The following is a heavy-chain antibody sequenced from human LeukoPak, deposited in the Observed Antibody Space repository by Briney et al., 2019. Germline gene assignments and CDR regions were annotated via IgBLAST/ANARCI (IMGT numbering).Heavy chain of an antibody. D-gene: IGHD5-18*01. CDR3: ARDRGYSYGYPVY. V-gene: IGHV3-21*01. J-gene: IGHJ4*02. CDR2: ISSSSSYI. Sequence: GGSLRLSCAASGFTFSSCSMNWVRQAPGKGLEWVSSISSSSSYIYYADSVKGRFTISRDNAKNSLYLQMNSLRAEDTAVYYCARDRGYSYGYPVYWGQGTLVTVSS. CDR1: GFTFSSCS.